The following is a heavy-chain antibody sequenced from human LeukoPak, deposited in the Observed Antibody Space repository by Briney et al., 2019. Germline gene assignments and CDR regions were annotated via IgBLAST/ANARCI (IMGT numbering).Heavy chain of an antibody. CDR2: IYYSGST. D-gene: IGHD3-22*01. CDR1: GGSFSGYY. V-gene: IGHV4-34*01. J-gene: IGHJ4*02. CDR3: AREASDYYDSSGYPGSDY. Sequence: SETLSLTCAVYGGSFSGYYWSWIRQPPGKGLEWIGTIYYSGSTYYNPSLTSRVTISVDTSKNQFSLKLSSVTAADTAVYYCAREASDYYDSSGYPGSDYWGQGTLVTVSS.